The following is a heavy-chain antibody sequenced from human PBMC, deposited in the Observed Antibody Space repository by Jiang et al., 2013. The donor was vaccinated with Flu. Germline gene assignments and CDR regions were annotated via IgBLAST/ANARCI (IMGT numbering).Heavy chain of an antibody. V-gene: IGHV1-2*02. J-gene: IGHJ4*02. D-gene: IGHD4-11*01. CDR3: ARDTDHDY. CDR1: GYTFTGYY. CDR2: INPNSGVT. Sequence: GAEVKKPGASVKVSCKASGYTFTGYYIHWVRQAPGQGLEWLGWINPNSGVTTYAQKFQGRVTMTRDTSISTVYMELTRLGSDDTAVYYCARDTDHDYWGQGTLVTVSS.